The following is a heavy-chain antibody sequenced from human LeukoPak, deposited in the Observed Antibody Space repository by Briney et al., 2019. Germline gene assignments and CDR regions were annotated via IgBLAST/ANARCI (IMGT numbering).Heavy chain of an antibody. Sequence: ASVKVSCKPSGCSFTGYYMHWVRQAPGQGLEWMGWINPNTGGTNFAQKFQDRVTMTRDTSISTAYMELSRLRSDDTAVYYCARDLEVRGVSYSFDYWGQGTLVTVSS. D-gene: IGHD3-10*01. V-gene: IGHV1-2*02. CDR1: GCSFTGYY. CDR2: INPNTGGT. J-gene: IGHJ4*02. CDR3: ARDLEVRGVSYSFDY.